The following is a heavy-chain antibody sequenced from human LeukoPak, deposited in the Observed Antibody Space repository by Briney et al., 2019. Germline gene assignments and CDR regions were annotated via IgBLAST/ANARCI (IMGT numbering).Heavy chain of an antibody. J-gene: IGHJ4*02. CDR3: AKHVRTNVWFFDS. D-gene: IGHD3-9*01. V-gene: IGHV3-23*01. CDR1: GFTFSNYA. CDR2: ISGSGGRT. Sequence: GGSLRLSCAASGFTFSNYALSLVRQAPGKGLEWVSLISGSGGRTDYADSVTGRFTISRDNSKNTLYLQMNSLKAEDTAVYYCAKHVRTNVWFFDSWGQGTLVTVSS.